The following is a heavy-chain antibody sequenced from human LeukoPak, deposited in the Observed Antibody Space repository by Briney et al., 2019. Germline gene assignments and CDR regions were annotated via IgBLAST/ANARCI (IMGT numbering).Heavy chain of an antibody. D-gene: IGHD3-22*01. Sequence: PSETLSLTCAVSGGSISSGGYSWSWIRQPPGKGLEWIGYIYHSGSTYYNPSLKSRVTISVDRSKNQFSLKLSSVTAADTAVYYCARGAYYYDKTTYFDYWGQGTLVTVSS. CDR1: GGSISSGGYS. CDR2: IYHSGST. V-gene: IGHV4-30-2*01. J-gene: IGHJ4*02. CDR3: ARGAYYYDKTTYFDY.